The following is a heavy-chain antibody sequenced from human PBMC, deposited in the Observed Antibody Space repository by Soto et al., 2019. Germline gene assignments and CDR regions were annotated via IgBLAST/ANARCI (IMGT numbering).Heavy chain of an antibody. J-gene: IGHJ5*02. V-gene: IGHV4-31*03. CDR2: IYYSWST. Sequence: SETLSLTCTVSGGSISSGGYYWSWIRQHPGKGLEWIGYIYYSWSTYYNPSLKSRVTISVDTSKNQFSLKLSSVTAADTAVYYCAREVDYLNWFDPWGQGTLVTVSS. D-gene: IGHD4-17*01. CDR3: AREVDYLNWFDP. CDR1: GGSISSGGYY.